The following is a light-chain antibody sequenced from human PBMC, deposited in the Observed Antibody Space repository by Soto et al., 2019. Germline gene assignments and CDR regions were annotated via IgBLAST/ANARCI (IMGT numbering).Light chain of an antibody. Sequence: SVTISCTGPTIGAHSFVSWYQDRPDKVPKLLIYDVSQRPSGIPDRFSGSRSANTASLTISGLQADDAAAYYCCSYTGNKVFVFGTGTKVTVL. CDR2: DVS. CDR3: CSYTGNKVFV. CDR1: TIGAHSF. J-gene: IGLJ1*01. V-gene: IGLV2-11*01.